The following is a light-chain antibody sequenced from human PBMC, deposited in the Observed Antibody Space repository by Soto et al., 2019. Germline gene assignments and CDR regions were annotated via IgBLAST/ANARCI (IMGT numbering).Light chain of an antibody. Sequence: QSVLTQPPSVSGAPGQRVTISCTGSSSNIGAPYDVYWYQQLPGTAPKLLIYGNNNRPSGVPDRFSGSKSGTSASLAITGLQAEDEADYYCQSYDSSLSVVVFGGGTQLTVL. CDR3: QSYDSSLSVVV. CDR2: GNN. J-gene: IGLJ2*01. V-gene: IGLV1-40*01. CDR1: SSNIGAPYD.